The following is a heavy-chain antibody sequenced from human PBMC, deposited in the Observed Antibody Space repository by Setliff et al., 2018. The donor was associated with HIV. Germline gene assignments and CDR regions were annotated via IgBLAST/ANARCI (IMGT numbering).Heavy chain of an antibody. D-gene: IGHD4-4*01. V-gene: IGHV1-3*04. J-gene: IGHJ6*03. CDR3: ARATDRPDYYYYYMDV. Sequence: ASVKVSCKASGYSFASHSLHWVRQAPGQGLEWMGWINTGNGNTKYSQKFQGRVTITRDTSASTAYMELSSLRSEDTAVYYCARATDRPDYYYYYMDVWGKATTVTVSS. CDR2: INTGNGNT. CDR1: GYSFASHS.